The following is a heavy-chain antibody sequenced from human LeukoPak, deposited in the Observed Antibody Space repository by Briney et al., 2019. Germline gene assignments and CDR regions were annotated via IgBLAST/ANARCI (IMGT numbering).Heavy chain of an antibody. J-gene: IGHJ4*02. V-gene: IGHV4-34*01. Sequence: PSETLSLTCAVYGGSFSGYYWSWIRQPPGKGLEWIGEINHSGSTNYNPSLKSRVTISVDTSKNQFSLKLSSVTAADTAVYYCAREQYYYGSGSYPFDYWGQGTLVNVSS. CDR2: INHSGST. CDR1: GGSFSGYY. CDR3: AREQYYYGSGSYPFDY. D-gene: IGHD3-10*01.